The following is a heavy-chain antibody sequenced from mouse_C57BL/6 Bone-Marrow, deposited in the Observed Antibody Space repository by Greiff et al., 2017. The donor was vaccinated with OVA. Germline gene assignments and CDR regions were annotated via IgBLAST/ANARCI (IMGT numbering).Heavy chain of an antibody. CDR3: ARHSRGFDY. J-gene: IGHJ2*01. V-gene: IGHV5-12*01. CDR2: ISNGGGST. Sequence: EVQLVESGGGLVQPGGSLKLSCAASGFTFSDYYMYWVRQTPEKRLEWVAYISNGGGSTYYPDTVKGRFTISRDNAKNTLYLQMSRLKSEDTAMYYCARHSRGFDYWGQGTTLTVSS. CDR1: GFTFSDYY.